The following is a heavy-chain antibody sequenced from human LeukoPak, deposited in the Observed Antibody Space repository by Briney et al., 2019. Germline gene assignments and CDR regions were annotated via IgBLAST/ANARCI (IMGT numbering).Heavy chain of an antibody. J-gene: IGHJ4*02. CDR2: IYSGGST. Sequence: GGSLRLSCAASGFTVSSNYMSWVRQAPGKGLEWVSVIYSGGSTYYADSVKGRFTISRDNSKNTPYLQMNSLRAEDTAVYYCAREPRVGGPFDYWGQGTLVTVSS. CDR3: AREPRVGGPFDY. CDR1: GFTVSSNY. V-gene: IGHV3-66*01. D-gene: IGHD2-15*01.